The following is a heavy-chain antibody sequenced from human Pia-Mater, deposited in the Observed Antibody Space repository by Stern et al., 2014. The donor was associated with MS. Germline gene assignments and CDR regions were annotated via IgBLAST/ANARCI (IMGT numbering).Heavy chain of an antibody. CDR3: AKDRAYYDFWRGYYTDAFDI. D-gene: IGHD3-3*01. J-gene: IGHJ3*02. CDR2: ISYDGSNK. Sequence: QAQLVESGGDVVQPGRSLRLSCAASGFTFSSYGMHWVRQAPGKGLEWVALISYDGSNKHYVDSLRGRFTISRDNSKNTVYLQMNSLRPEDTAVYYCAKDRAYYDFWRGYYTDAFDIWGQGTRVTVSS. V-gene: IGHV3-30*18. CDR1: GFTFSSYG.